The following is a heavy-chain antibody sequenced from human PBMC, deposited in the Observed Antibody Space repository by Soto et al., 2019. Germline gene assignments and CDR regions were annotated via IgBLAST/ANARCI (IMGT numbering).Heavy chain of an antibody. V-gene: IGHV3-23*01. CDR1: GFTFSIFA. D-gene: IGHD2-21*01. J-gene: IGHJ3*01. CDR2: MGGSNDDT. CDR3: AEGRVSNSPVWDPFDL. Sequence: GGSLRLSCAASGFTFSIFAMSWVRQAPGKGLEWVSGMGGSNDDTYYADSVKGRFTISRDNSKNTLFLQMNSLRAEDTAVSYCAEGRVSNSPVWDPFDLWGQGTMVTVSS.